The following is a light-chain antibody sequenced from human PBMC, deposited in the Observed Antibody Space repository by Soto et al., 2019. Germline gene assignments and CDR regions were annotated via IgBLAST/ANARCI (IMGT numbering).Light chain of an antibody. CDR3: QQSYRTPIT. J-gene: IGKJ5*01. CDR1: QSISNH. V-gene: IGKV1-39*01. CDR2: AAS. Sequence: DIRMTQSPSSLSASVEDRVIITCRASQSISNHLNWYQQKPGKAPKLLIYAASNLQSGVPSRFSGSGSGTDFTLTISSLQPEDVATYFCQQSYRTPITFGQGTRLEIK.